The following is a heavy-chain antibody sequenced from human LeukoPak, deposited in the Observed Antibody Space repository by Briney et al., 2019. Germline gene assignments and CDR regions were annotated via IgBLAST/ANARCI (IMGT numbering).Heavy chain of an antibody. Sequence: SETLSLTCAVSGYSISSGYYWGWIRQPPGKGLEWIGSIYHSGSTYYNPSLKSRVTISVDTSKNQFSLKLSSVTAADTAVYYCARLGYDYLLYYYMDAWGKGTTVTVSS. D-gene: IGHD4-11*01. CDR1: GYSISSGYY. CDR2: IYHSGST. V-gene: IGHV4-38-2*01. J-gene: IGHJ6*03. CDR3: ARLGYDYLLYYYMDA.